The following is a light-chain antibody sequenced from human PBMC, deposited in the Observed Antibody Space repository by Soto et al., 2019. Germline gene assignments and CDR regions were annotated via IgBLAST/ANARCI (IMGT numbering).Light chain of an antibody. J-gene: IGKJ4*01. CDR1: QTISSY. Sequence: DIQMTQSPSSLSASVGDRVTITCRASQTISSYLNWYQQKPGKAPKLLTYAASSLQSGVPSRFSGSESGTDFTLTISSLQPEDFATYYCQQSYSTPLTFGGGTKVEIQ. CDR3: QQSYSTPLT. V-gene: IGKV1-39*01. CDR2: AAS.